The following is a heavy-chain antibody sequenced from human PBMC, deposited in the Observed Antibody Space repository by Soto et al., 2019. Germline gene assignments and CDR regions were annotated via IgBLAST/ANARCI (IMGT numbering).Heavy chain of an antibody. CDR2: VNPILSMS. CDR1: GDTFSFYS. J-gene: IGHJ4*02. Sequence: QVQLVQSGAEVKRPGSSVKVSCKASGDTFSFYSINWVRQAPGLGLEWMGRVNPILSMSNYAQRFQGRVTMTADKSTRTAYMELMGLRSGDTAMYYCATSYGSGYRAFDYWGQVALVTVSS. V-gene: IGHV1-69*04. CDR3: ATSYGSGYRAFDY. D-gene: IGHD3-10*01.